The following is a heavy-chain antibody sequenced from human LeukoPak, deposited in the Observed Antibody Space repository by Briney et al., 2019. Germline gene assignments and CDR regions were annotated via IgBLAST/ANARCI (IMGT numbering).Heavy chain of an antibody. CDR2: IQGDGSNT. J-gene: IGHJ4*02. D-gene: IGHD6-13*01. CDR3: ARGTSAGGPISPFDF. CDR1: GFTFSKNW. V-gene: IGHV3-74*01. Sequence: GGSLRLSCVASGFTFSKNWMHWVRQAPGKGLVWVSRIQGDGSNTNYADSVKGRFSIFRDNAKNTVYLQMNSLRAEDTGIYYCARGTSAGGPISPFDFWGQGTVVTVSS.